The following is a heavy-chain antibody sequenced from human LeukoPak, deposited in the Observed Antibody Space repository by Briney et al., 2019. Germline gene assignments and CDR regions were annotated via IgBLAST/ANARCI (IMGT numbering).Heavy chain of an antibody. Sequence: SETLSLTCTVSGGSISSSGYYWSWIRQPPGKGLEWIGEINHSGSTNYNPSLKSRVTISVDTSKNQFSLKLSSVTAADTAVYYCARLYPSGYTFDYWGQGTLVTVSS. D-gene: IGHD3-22*01. CDR2: INHSGST. J-gene: IGHJ4*02. CDR1: GGSISSSGYY. V-gene: IGHV4-39*07. CDR3: ARLYPSGYTFDY.